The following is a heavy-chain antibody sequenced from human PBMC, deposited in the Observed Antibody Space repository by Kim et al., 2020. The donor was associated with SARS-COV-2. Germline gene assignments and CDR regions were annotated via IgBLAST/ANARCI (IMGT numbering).Heavy chain of an antibody. J-gene: IGHJ3*02. D-gene: IGHD5-18*01. CDR3: AGVGSYGYAFDI. CDR1: GFTFSSYG. V-gene: IGHV3-33*01. CDR2: IWYDGSNK. Sequence: GGSLRLSCAASGFTFSSYGMHWVRQAPGKGLEWVAVIWYDGSNKYYADSVKGRFTISRDNSKNTLYLQMNSLRAEDTAVYYCAGVGSYGYAFDIWGQGTMVTVSS.